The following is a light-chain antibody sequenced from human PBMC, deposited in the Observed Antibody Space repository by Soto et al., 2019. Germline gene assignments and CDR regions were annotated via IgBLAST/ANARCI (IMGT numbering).Light chain of an antibody. V-gene: IGKV3-11*01. CDR2: DAS. CDR3: QQRFNWWT. J-gene: IGKJ1*01. Sequence: EIVLTQSPATLSLSPGERATLSCRASQSVSSNLAWYQHKPGQAPRLLIYDASNRATGIPARFSGSRSGTDFALTISSLEPEDFAVYYCQQRFNWWTFGQGTKVDIK. CDR1: QSVSSN.